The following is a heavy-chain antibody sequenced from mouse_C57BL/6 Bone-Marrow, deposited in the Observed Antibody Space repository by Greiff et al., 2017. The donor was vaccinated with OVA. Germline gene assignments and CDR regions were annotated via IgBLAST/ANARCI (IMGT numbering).Heavy chain of an antibody. J-gene: IGHJ3*01. CDR1: GFTFSDYG. V-gene: IGHV5-17*01. CDR2: ISSGSSTI. CDR3: ARFPLFAY. Sequence: DVKLVESGGGLVKPGGSLKLSCAASGFTFSDYGMHWVRQAPEKGLEWVAYISSGSSTIYYADTVKGRFTISRDNAKTTLFLQMTSLRSEDTAMYYCARFPLFAYWGQGTLVTVSA.